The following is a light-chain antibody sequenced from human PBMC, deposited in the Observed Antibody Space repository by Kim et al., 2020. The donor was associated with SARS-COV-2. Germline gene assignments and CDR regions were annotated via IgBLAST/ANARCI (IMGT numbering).Light chain of an antibody. CDR3: QTWGTGIRV. CDR2: LNSDGSH. Sequence: SAKLTCTLSIGQRSYAMAWHQQQPEKGPRYLMKLNSDGSHSKGDEIPDRFSGSSSGAERYLTIPSLQSEDEADYYCQTWGTGIRVFGGGTQLTVL. J-gene: IGLJ2*01. V-gene: IGLV4-69*01. CDR1: IGQRSYA.